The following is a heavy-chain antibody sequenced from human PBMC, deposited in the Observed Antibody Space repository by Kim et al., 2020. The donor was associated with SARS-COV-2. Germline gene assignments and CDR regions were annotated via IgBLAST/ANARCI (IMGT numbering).Heavy chain of an antibody. J-gene: IGHJ4*02. CDR3: ARVAGTKVPYYFDY. V-gene: IGHV4-31*03. D-gene: IGHD1-7*01. CDR1: GGSISSGGYY. CDR2: IFYTGST. Sequence: SETLSLTCTVSGGSISSGGYYWSWIRQHPGKGLEWIGYIFYTGSTYYNPSLKSRVTISVDTSKNQFSLKLSSVTAADTAVYHCARVAGTKVPYYFDYWGQGTLVTVSS.